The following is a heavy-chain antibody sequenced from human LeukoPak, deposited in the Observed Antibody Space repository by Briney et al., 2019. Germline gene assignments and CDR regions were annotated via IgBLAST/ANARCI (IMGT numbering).Heavy chain of an antibody. D-gene: IGHD5-12*01. J-gene: IGHJ4*02. Sequence: GGSLRLSCAASGFTFSSYAMNWVRQTPGKGLEWVSAVSGSGGYTYYADSVKGRFTTSRDNSKNTLYLQMNSLRAEDTAVYYCAKGESGYSTFDYWGQGTLVTVSS. CDR2: VSGSGGYT. V-gene: IGHV3-23*01. CDR1: GFTFSSYA. CDR3: AKGESGYSTFDY.